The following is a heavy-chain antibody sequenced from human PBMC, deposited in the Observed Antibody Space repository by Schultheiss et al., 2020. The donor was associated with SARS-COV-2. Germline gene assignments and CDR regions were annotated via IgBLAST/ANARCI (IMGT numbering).Heavy chain of an antibody. Sequence: GESLKISCAASGFTFSDYYMSWIRQAPGKGLEWVSYISSSGSTIYYADSVKGRFTISRDNAKNSLYLQMNSLRAEDTAVYYCARDQAPSGGSYWGSGRGMDVWGQGTTVTVSS. V-gene: IGHV3-11*01. CDR3: ARDQAPSGGSYWGSGRGMDV. CDR1: GFTFSDYY. CDR2: ISSSGSTI. J-gene: IGHJ6*02. D-gene: IGHD1-26*01.